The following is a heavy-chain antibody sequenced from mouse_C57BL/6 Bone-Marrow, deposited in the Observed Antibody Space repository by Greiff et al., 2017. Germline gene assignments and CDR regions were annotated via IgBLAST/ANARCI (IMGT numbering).Heavy chain of an antibody. V-gene: IGHV1-72*01. CDR1: GYTFTSYW. CDR3: ARRISTYWYFDV. CDR2: IDPNSGGT. D-gene: IGHD1-1*01. Sequence: QVQLQQPGAELVKPGASVKLSCKASGYTFTSYWMHWGKPRPGRGLAWIGRIDPNSGGTQYNEKFKSKATLTVDKPSSTDSMQLSSLTSADSAVYYCARRISTYWYFDVWGTGTTVTVSS. J-gene: IGHJ1*03.